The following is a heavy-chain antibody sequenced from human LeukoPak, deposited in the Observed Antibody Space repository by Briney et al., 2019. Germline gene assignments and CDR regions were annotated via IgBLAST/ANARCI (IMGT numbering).Heavy chain of an antibody. D-gene: IGHD3-10*01. CDR1: GFTFSSYW. CDR2: IKQDGSEK. Sequence: PGGSLRLSYAASGFTFSSYWMSWVRQAPGKGLEWVANIKQDGSEKYYVDSVKGRFTISRDNAKNSLYLQMNSLRAEDTAVYYCARGSYYYGSGSYYESYYFDYWGQGTLVTVSS. CDR3: ARGSYYYGSGSYYESYYFDY. J-gene: IGHJ4*02. V-gene: IGHV3-7*03.